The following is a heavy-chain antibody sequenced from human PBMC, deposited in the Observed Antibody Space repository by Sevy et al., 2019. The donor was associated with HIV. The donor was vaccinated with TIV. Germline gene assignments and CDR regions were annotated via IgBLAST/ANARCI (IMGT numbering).Heavy chain of an antibody. CDR1: GFTFSSYW. J-gene: IGHJ5*02. D-gene: IGHD6-19*01. CDR2: IKQDGSEK. V-gene: IGHV3-7*03. CDR3: GREAGGLWFDP. Sequence: GGSLRLSCAASGFTFSSYWMSWVRQAPGKGLEWVANIKQDGSEKYYVDSVKGRFTISRDNAKNSLYLQMNSLRAEDTAVYYCGREAGGLWFDPWGQGTLVTVSS.